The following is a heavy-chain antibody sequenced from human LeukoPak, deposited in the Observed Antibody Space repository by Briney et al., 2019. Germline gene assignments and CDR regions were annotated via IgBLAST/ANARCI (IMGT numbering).Heavy chain of an antibody. D-gene: IGHD2-2*01. V-gene: IGHV1-2*02. CDR1: GYTFTGYY. CDR2: INPDTGAT. Sequence: ASVKVSCKASGYTFTGYYMHWVRQAPGQGLEWMGWINPDTGATDIAQKFQGRVTMTRDTSISAAYMELSRLRSDDTAVYYCTRDHCSYINCYEDYYYGMDVWGQGTTVTVSS. CDR3: TRDHCSYINCYEDYYYGMDV. J-gene: IGHJ6*02.